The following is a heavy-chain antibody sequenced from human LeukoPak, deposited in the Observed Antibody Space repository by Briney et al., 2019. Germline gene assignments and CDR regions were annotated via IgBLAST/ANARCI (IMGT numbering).Heavy chain of an antibody. J-gene: IGHJ4*02. Sequence: SETLSLTCTVSGDSLNNFYWIWLRHPPGKGLEWIGYIYYTGSTKYSPSPKSRVTMSLDTSKSQFSLQLSSVTAADTAIYYCARAQFGDYFDYWGPGTLVTVSS. D-gene: IGHD3-10*01. V-gene: IGHV4-59*13. CDR3: ARAQFGDYFDY. CDR2: IYYTGST. CDR1: GDSLNNFY.